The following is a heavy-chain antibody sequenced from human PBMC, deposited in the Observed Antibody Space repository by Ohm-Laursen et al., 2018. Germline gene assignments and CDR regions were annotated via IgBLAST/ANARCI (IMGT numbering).Heavy chain of an antibody. V-gene: IGHV3-23*01. CDR3: ATQTSADYFDY. J-gene: IGHJ4*02. CDR1: GFTFSSYA. CDR2: ISGSGGST. Sequence: SLRLSCTASGFTFSSYAMSWVRQAPGKGLEWVSAISGSGGSTYYADSVKGRFTISRDNSKNTLYLQMNSLRAEDTAVYYCATQTSADYFDYWGQGTLVTVSS.